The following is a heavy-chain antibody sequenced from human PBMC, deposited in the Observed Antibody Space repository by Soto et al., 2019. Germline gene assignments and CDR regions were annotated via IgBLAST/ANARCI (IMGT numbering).Heavy chain of an antibody. J-gene: IGHJ4*02. CDR2: ISYDGSNK. CDR3: AKEKFYGSGSSSDC. Sequence: GGSLRLSCAASGFAFSSYGMHWVRQAPGKGLEWVAVISYDGSNKYYADSVKGRFTISRDNSKNTLYLQMNSLRAEDTAVYYCAKEKFYGSGSSSDCWGQGTLVTVSS. CDR1: GFAFSSYG. D-gene: IGHD3-10*01. V-gene: IGHV3-30*18.